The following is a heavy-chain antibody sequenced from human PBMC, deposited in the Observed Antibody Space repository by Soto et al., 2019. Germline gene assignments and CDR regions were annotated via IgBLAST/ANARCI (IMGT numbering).Heavy chain of an antibody. V-gene: IGHV4-31*03. CDR2: IYYSGST. Sequence: QVQLQESGPGLVKPSQTLSLTCTVSGGSISSGGYYWSWIRQHPGKGLEWIGYIYYSGSTYYNPSLKSRVTLSVDTSKNQFSLKLSSVTAADTAVYYCARSFVVVVPAARRERKTIFDYWGQGTLVTVSS. CDR3: ARSFVVVVPAARRERKTIFDY. J-gene: IGHJ4*02. CDR1: GGSISSGGYY. D-gene: IGHD2-2*01.